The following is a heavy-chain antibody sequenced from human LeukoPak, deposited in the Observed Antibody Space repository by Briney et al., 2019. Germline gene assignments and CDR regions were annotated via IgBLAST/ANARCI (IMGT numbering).Heavy chain of an antibody. CDR2: IIPIFGTA. CDR1: GGTFSSYA. J-gene: IGHJ4*02. V-gene: IGHV1-69*06. D-gene: IGHD5-18*01. CDR3: AREGYSYGFDY. Sequence: SVKVSCKASGGTFSSYAISWVRQAPGQGLEWRGGIIPIFGTANYAQKFQGRVTITADKSTSTAYMELSSLRSEDTAVYYCAREGYSYGFDYWGQGTLVTVSS.